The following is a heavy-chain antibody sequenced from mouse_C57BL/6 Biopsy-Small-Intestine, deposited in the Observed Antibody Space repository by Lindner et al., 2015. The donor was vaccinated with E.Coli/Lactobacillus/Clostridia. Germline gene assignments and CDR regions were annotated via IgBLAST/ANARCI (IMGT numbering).Heavy chain of an antibody. CDR2: IKPKSGDT. CDR3: ARDPGSFNILTGYYSDYFDH. V-gene: IGHV1-84*02. J-gene: IGHJ2*01. Sequence: SVKVSCKTSGYRFTDYYMHWVRQAPGQGLQWMGWIKPKSGDTNYAQRFQGRVTMTWDTSISTAYMEMISLRSDDTAVYYCARDPGSFNILTGYYSDYFDHWGQGTLVTVSS. CDR1: GYRFTDYY. D-gene: IGHD1-1*01.